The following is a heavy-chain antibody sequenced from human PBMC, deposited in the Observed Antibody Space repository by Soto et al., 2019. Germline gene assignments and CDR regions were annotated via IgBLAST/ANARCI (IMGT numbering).Heavy chain of an antibody. D-gene: IGHD4-17*01. Sequence: SETLSLTCTVSGGSIRSYYWSWIRQPPGKGLEWIGYIYYSGSTNYNPSLKSRVTISVDMPKNQFSLKLSSVTAADTAVYYCARVYGDYLDYWGQGTLVTVS. CDR3: ARVYGDYLDY. V-gene: IGHV4-59*01. J-gene: IGHJ4*02. CDR2: IYYSGST. CDR1: GGSIRSYY.